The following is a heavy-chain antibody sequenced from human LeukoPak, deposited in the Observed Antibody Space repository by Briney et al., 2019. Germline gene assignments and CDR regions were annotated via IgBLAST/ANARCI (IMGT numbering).Heavy chain of an antibody. D-gene: IGHD1-7*01. CDR1: GFTFSSYA. CDR3: AKATNWNYFYFDY. V-gene: IGHV3-23*01. J-gene: IGHJ4*02. CDR2: ISGSGGST. Sequence: PGGSLRLSCAASGFTFSSYAMSWVRQAPRKGLEWVSAISGSGGSTYYADSVKGRFTISRDNSKNTLYLQMNSLRAEDTAVYYCAKATNWNYFYFDYWGQGTLVTVSS.